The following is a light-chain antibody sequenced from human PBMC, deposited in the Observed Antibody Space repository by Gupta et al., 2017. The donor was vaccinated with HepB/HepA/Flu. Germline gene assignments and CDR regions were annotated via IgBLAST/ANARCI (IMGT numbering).Light chain of an antibody. CDR2: DVS. V-gene: IGLV2-14*01. Sequence: HSTLTQPASVSGSPEPSITNSCTGTSSDVGGYNYVYWYQQHPGKAPKLMIYDVSNRPAGVANRFSGSKSGNTASLTISGRKEEDEADYYCGSDTSSSTMVFGGGTKLTVL. CDR1: SSDVGGYNY. J-gene: IGLJ2*01. CDR3: GSDTSSSTMV.